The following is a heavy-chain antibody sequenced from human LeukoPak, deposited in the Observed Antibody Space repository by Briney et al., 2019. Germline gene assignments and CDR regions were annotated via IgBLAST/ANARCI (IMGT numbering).Heavy chain of an antibody. J-gene: IGHJ4*02. CDR1: GYTFTSYG. V-gene: IGHV1-18*01. D-gene: IGHD3-22*01. Sequence: ASVKHSCKASGYTFTSYGISWVRKAPGQGLEWMGWISAYSGNTNYAQNLQGRVTMTTDTSTSTAYMELRSLRSDDTAVYYCARDRYYDATGQVDYWGQGTLVTVSS. CDR3: ARDRYYDATGQVDY. CDR2: ISAYSGNT.